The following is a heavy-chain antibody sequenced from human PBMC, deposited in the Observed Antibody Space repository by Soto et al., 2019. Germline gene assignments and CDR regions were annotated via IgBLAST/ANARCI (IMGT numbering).Heavy chain of an antibody. J-gene: IGHJ4*02. Sequence: PGGSLRLSCAASGFTFSSYGMHWVRQAPGKGLEWVAIMSYDGNNQYYADSVKGRFTISRDNFKNTLYLQMNSLRAEDTAVYYYAKALGELSPESFDYWGQGILVTVSS. CDR3: AKALGELSPESFDY. CDR2: MSYDGNNQ. CDR1: GFTFSSYG. V-gene: IGHV3-30*18. D-gene: IGHD3-16*02.